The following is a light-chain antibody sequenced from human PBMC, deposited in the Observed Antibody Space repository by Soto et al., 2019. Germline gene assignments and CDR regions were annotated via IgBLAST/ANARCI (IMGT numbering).Light chain of an antibody. CDR3: ATWDSSLSAGV. CDR2: DND. Sequence: QSVLTQRPSVSAAPGQKVTISCSGSSSNIGKNYVSWYQQLPGTAPKLLIYDNDKRPSGIPDRFSGSKSGTSATLGVTGLQTGDEADYYCATWDSSLSAGVFGGGTKLTVL. V-gene: IGLV1-51*01. J-gene: IGLJ2*01. CDR1: SSNIGKNY.